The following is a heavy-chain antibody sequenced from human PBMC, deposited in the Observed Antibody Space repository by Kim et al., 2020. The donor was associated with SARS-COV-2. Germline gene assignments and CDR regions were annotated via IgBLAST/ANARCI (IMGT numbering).Heavy chain of an antibody. CDR2: INPTVGTA. D-gene: IGHD6-13*01. J-gene: IGHJ5*02. V-gene: IGHV1-69*13. Sequence: SVKVSCKASGGTFNINWVRQAPGQGLEWMGGINPTVGTANYAQKFQGRVTITADDSTSTVYMEVSSLRSEDTAMYYCARVQCFGSICPGWSDPWGQGTLVTVSS. CDR1: GGTFN. CDR3: ARVQCFGSICPGWSDP.